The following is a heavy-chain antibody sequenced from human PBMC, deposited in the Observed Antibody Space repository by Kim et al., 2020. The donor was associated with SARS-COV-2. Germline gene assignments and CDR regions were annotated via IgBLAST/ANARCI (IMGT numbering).Heavy chain of an antibody. V-gene: IGHV4-59*08. J-gene: IGHJ6*03. Sequence: SESLSLTCTVSGGSISSYYWSWIRQPPGKGLEWIGYIYYSGSTNYNPSLKSRVTISVDTSKNQFSLKLSSVTAADTAVYYCARTGSGSIAALYYMDVWGKGTTVTVSS. CDR3: ARTGSGSIAALYYMDV. D-gene: IGHD6-6*01. CDR1: GGSISSYY. CDR2: IYYSGST.